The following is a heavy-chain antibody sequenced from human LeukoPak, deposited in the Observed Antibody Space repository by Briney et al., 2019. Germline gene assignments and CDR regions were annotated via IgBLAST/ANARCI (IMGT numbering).Heavy chain of an antibody. CDR3: TRVQAGRSGLMDV. CDR1: GFTLSNYW. D-gene: IGHD2-8*02. CDR2: VDPDGTTT. Sequence: GGSLRLSCAASGFTLSNYWMHWVRQAPGEGLVWVSRVDPDGTTTNYADSVTGRFTTSRDNAKNTLYLQMNSLRAEDTALYYCTRVQAGRSGLMDVWGRGTTVTVSS. V-gene: IGHV3-74*01. J-gene: IGHJ6*02.